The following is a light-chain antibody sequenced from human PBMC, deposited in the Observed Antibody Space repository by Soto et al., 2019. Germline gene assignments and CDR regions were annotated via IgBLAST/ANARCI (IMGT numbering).Light chain of an antibody. CDR1: QSVLHTSNNKNY. CDR3: QHYYVTPPT. CDR2: WAS. Sequence: DIVMTQTPDSLALSLGERATIKCESSQSVLHTSNNKNYLAWFQQKPGQPPKLLIYWASVRQSGVPDRFSGSGSGTDFTLTISSLHAEDAAFDYCQHYYVTPPTFGQWTKLEIK. V-gene: IGKV4-1*01. J-gene: IGKJ2*01.